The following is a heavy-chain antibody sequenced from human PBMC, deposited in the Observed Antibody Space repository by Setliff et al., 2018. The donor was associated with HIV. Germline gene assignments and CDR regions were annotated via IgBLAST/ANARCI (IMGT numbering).Heavy chain of an antibody. V-gene: IGHV3-30*02. CDR1: GFTFSYFG. CDR3: AKDQGRVNDH. Sequence: PGGSLRLSCAASGFTFSYFGMHWVRQAPGKGLEWVAFIQYDGRKNNYADSVKGRFTISRDNSRNTVFLQMNNLRTEDTAVYYCAKDQGRVNDHWGRGTLVTVSS. D-gene: IGHD3-16*01. CDR2: IQYDGRKN. J-gene: IGHJ4*02.